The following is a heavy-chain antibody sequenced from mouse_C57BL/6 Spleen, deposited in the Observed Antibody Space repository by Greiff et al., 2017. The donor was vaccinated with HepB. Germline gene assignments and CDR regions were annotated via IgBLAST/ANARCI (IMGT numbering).Heavy chain of an antibody. CDR3: TTLRGGYFDY. D-gene: IGHD3-2*02. V-gene: IGHV14-4*01. CDR2: IDPENGDT. Sequence: EVKLQESGAELVRPGASVKLSCTASGFNIKDDYMHWVKQRPEQGLEWIGWIDPENGDTEYASKFQGKATITADTSSNTAYLQLSSLTSEDTAVYYCTTLRGGYFDYWGQGTTLTVSS. CDR1: GFNIKDDY. J-gene: IGHJ2*01.